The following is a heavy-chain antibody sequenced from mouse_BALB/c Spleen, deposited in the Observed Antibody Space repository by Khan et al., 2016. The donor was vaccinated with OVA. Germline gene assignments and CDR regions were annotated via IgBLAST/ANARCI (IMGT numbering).Heavy chain of an antibody. J-gene: IGHJ4*01. CDR1: GYTFTTAG. D-gene: IGHD2-12*01. Sequence: QIQLVQSGPELKKPGETVRISCKASGYTFTTAGIQWVQKMPGKGLKWIGWINTHSGVPKYAEDFTGRFAFSLEISVNTAYLQITNLKNEDTATYFCARGGAAYNRKDGGAMEYWGQGTSVTVSS. CDR3: ARGGAAYNRKDGGAMEY. V-gene: IGHV9-4*02. CDR2: INTHSGVP.